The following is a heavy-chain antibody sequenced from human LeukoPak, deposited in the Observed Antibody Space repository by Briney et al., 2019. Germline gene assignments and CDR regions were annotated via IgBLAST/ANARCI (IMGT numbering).Heavy chain of an antibody. CDR2: IKKDGSEK. V-gene: IGHV3-7*01. J-gene: IGHJ4*02. D-gene: IGHD5-12*01. Sequence: GGSLRLSCAASGFTFSSYAMHWVRQAPGKGLEWVANIKKDGSEKYYVDSVKGRFTISRDNAKTSLYLQMNSLRAEDTAVYYCARAVGYSGFSDYWGQGTLVTVSS. CDR3: ARAVGYSGFSDY. CDR1: GFTFSSYA.